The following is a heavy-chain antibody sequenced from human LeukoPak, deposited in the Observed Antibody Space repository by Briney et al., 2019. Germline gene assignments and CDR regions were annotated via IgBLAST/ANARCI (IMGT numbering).Heavy chain of an antibody. CDR2: ISYDGSNK. Sequence: GGSLRLSCAASGFTFSSYGMHWVRQAPGKGLEWVAVISYDGSNKYYADSVKGRFTISRDNSKNTLYLQMNSLRAEDTAVYYCVKHFDYWGQGTLVTVSS. CDR3: VKHFDY. J-gene: IGHJ4*02. CDR1: GFTFSSYG. V-gene: IGHV3-30*18.